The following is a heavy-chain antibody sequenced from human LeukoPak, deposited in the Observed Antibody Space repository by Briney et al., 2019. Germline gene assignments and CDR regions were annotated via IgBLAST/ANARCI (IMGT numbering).Heavy chain of an antibody. CDR1: GYRFTNYV. V-gene: IGHV1-18*01. Sequence: GSSVKVSCKASGYRFTNYVYSWVRQAPGQGLEWMGWISAYKGNTDYAQNLQGRGTITTDASTSTAYMELRSLTSGDTAIYYCARGGSWCTNGVCYYYFDYWGQGTLVTVSS. J-gene: IGHJ4*02. CDR2: ISAYKGNT. D-gene: IGHD2-8*01. CDR3: ARGGSWCTNGVCYYYFDY.